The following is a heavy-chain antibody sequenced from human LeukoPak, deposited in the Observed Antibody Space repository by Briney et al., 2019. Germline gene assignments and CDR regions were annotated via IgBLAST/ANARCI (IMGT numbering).Heavy chain of an antibody. CDR2: IYYSGST. V-gene: IGHV4-59*01. D-gene: IGHD1-14*01. CDR1: GGSISSYY. Sequence: SETLSLTCTVSGGSISSYYWSWIRQPPGKGLEWIGYIYYSGSTNYNPSLKSRVTISVDTSKNQFSLKLSSVTAADTAVYYCARAPGEYYYMDVWGKGTTVTISS. CDR3: ARAPGEYYYMDV. J-gene: IGHJ6*03.